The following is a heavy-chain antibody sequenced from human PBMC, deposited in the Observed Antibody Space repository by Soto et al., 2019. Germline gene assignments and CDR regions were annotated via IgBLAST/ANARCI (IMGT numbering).Heavy chain of an antibody. CDR3: AEDRGDYGDKRY. V-gene: IGHV1-69*12. D-gene: IGHD4-17*01. Sequence: QVQLVQSGAEVKKPGSSVKVSCKASGGTFSSYAISWVRQAPGQGLEWMGGIIPIFGTANYAQKFKGGVRITADESTSTAYRELSSLRAEDTAVYYCAEDRGDYGDKRYWGQGTLVTVSS. CDR2: IIPIFGTA. CDR1: GGTFSSYA. J-gene: IGHJ4*02.